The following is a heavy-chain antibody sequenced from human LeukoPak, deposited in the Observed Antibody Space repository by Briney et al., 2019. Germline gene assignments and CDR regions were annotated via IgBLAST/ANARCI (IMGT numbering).Heavy chain of an antibody. CDR3: ARSAPGFDY. J-gene: IGHJ4*02. Sequence: GGSLRLSCAASGFSFSSYSMNWVRQAPGKEPEWISYISITGETIYYADSVTGRFTISRDNVQRSIYLEMNSLRDDDTAVYYCARSAPGFDYWGRGTLVNVSP. CDR1: GFSFSSYS. V-gene: IGHV3-48*02. CDR2: ISITGETI.